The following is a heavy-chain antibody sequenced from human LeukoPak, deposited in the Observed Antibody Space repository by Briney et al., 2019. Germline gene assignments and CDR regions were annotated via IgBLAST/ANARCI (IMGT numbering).Heavy chain of an antibody. CDR1: GGSISSYY. Sequence: SETLSLTRTVSGGSISSYYWSWIRQPPGKGLEWIGYIYYTGSTNYNPSLKSRVTISVDTSKNQFSLNLSSVTAADTAVYYCARSDCSGGSCYGKIFDYWGQGTLVTVSS. D-gene: IGHD2-15*01. CDR2: IYYTGST. V-gene: IGHV4-59*01. J-gene: IGHJ4*02. CDR3: ARSDCSGGSCYGKIFDY.